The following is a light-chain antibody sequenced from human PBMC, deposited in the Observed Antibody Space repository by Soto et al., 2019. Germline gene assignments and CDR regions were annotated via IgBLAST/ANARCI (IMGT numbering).Light chain of an antibody. CDR3: QQRSYWR. J-gene: IGKJ4*01. Sequence: EMILTQSPATLSLSPGERATLSCKTSQGISKYIAWYQQKHGQPPRLLIYDASIRATGIPARFSGNGSRTDFTLTITSLEPEDFAVYYCQQRSYWRFGGGTRVQIK. V-gene: IGKV3-11*01. CDR2: DAS. CDR1: QGISKY.